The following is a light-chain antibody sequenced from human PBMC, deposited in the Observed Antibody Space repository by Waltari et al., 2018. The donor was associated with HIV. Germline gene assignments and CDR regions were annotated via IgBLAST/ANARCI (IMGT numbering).Light chain of an antibody. J-gene: IGLJ3*02. CDR1: NIGVRD. Sequence: YVLTQPPSVSVAPNQTATVACIGENIGVRDVHWYRQRSGQAPEVVIHDDRDRAPGIPGRITCSNSGDRATLTIASVEAGDEAVDYCQGWGATNDWVVGGGTKVTVL. CDR3: QGWGATNDWV. V-gene: IGLV3-21*02. CDR2: DDR.